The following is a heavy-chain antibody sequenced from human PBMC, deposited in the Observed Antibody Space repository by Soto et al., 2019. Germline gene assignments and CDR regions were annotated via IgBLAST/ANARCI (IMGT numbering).Heavy chain of an antibody. CDR1: GASISGYY. CDR2: IDHSGST. D-gene: IGHD3-10*01. V-gene: IGHV4-34*01. Sequence: QMQLHQWGAGPLKASETLSLTCTVSGASISGYYWAWIRQPPGKGLEWIGEIDHSGSTNYSPSLKRRVTMSIDTSKSQVSLQLTSLTAADTATYFCARSSWFQSLRAALGYWGQGSLVTVS. J-gene: IGHJ4*02. CDR3: ARSSWFQSLRAALGY.